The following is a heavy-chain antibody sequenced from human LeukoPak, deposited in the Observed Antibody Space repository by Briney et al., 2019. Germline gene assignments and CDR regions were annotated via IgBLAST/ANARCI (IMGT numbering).Heavy chain of an antibody. CDR1: GGSISSYY. CDR3: ARDGGYDSSSDP. Sequence: PSETLSLTCTVSGGSISSYYWSWIRQPPGKGLEWIGYIYYSGSTNYNPSLKSRVTISVDTSKNQFSLKLSSVTAADTAVYYCARDGGYDSSSDPWGQGTLVTVSS. D-gene: IGHD3-22*01. J-gene: IGHJ5*02. V-gene: IGHV4-59*12. CDR2: IYYSGST.